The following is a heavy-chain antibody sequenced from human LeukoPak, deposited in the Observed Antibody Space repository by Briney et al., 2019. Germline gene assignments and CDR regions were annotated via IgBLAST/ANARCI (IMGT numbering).Heavy chain of an antibody. CDR1: GFTFSSYS. Sequence: GGSLRLSCAASGFTFSSYSMNWVRQAPGKGLEWVSSISTSSSYIYYADSVKGRFTISRDNAKNSLYLQMNSLRAEDTAVYYCARVGRYDILTGRGDYWGQGTLVTVSS. V-gene: IGHV3-21*01. CDR3: ARVGRYDILTGRGDY. J-gene: IGHJ4*02. D-gene: IGHD3-9*01. CDR2: ISTSSSYI.